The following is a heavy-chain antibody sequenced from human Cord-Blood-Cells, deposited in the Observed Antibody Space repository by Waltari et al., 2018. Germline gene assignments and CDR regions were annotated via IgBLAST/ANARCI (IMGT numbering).Heavy chain of an antibody. D-gene: IGHD4-17*01. CDR3: ARDVGYYGDYGREYGMDV. J-gene: IGHJ6*02. V-gene: IGHV4-31*03. CDR1: GGSISSGGYY. CDR2: IYYSGST. Sequence: QVQLQESGPGLVKPSQTLSLTCTVSGGSISSGGYYWSWIHQHPGKGLEWIGYIYYSGSTYYIPSLKSRVTISVDTSKNQFSLKLSSVTAADTAVYYCARDVGYYGDYGREYGMDVWGQGTTVTVSS.